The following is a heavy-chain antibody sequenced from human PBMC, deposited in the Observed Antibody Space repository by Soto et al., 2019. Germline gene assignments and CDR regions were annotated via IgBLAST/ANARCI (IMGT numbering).Heavy chain of an antibody. CDR1: GCAFICYN. V-gene: IGHV3-48*02. Sequence: GALLPTGIASGCAFICYNMNWVRVAAGMGLEWVSYISGSDTTIYYADSVRVRFIIYRDNAKNSLYLHMNSLRDDDTAVYYCERDRATVTNYVGQDYGMDVWGQGTTVTVSS. D-gene: IGHD4-17*01. J-gene: IGHJ6*02. CDR2: ISGSDTTI. CDR3: ERDRATVTNYVGQDYGMDV.